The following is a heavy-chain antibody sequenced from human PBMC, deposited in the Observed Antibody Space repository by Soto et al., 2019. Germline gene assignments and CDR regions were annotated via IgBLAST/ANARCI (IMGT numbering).Heavy chain of an antibody. D-gene: IGHD6-13*01. Sequence: GQLVESGGGVVQPGTSLRLSCAASGFTFSSDGMHWFRQAPGKGLEWVAIISNDGNNQYYGESVKGRFTISRDNSKNTLYLQMNSLRAEDTAVYYCAKGGGDSSAFEIWGQGTMVTVSS. V-gene: IGHV3-30*18. CDR3: AKGGGDSSAFEI. CDR1: GFTFSSDG. CDR2: ISNDGNNQ. J-gene: IGHJ3*02.